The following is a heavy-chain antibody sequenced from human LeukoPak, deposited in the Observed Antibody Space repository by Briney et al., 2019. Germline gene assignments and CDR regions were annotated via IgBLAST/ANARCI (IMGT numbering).Heavy chain of an antibody. CDR3: ARPSEDYDILTGPL. J-gene: IGHJ4*02. V-gene: IGHV3-30*02. Sequence: GGSLRLSCVASGFTFSSNGMHWVRQAPGKGLEWVTFIQYDGSKKYYADSVKGRFTISRDNSKNTLYLEMNSLRAEDTAVYYCARPSEDYDILTGPLWGQGTLVTVSS. D-gene: IGHD3-9*01. CDR2: IQYDGSKK. CDR1: GFTFSSNG.